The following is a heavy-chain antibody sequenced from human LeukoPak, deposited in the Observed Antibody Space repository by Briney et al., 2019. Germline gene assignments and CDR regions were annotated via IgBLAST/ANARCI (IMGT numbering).Heavy chain of an antibody. CDR2: INHSGST. CDR3: ARSGYYGSGSYYRRYFFDY. D-gene: IGHD3-10*01. V-gene: IGHV4-34*01. CDR1: GGSFSGYY. J-gene: IGHJ4*02. Sequence: SPSETLSLTCAVYGGSFSGYYWSWICQPPGKGLEWIGEINHSGSTNYNPSLKSRVTISVDTSKNQFSLKLSSVTAADTAVYYCARSGYYGSGSYYRRYFFDYWGQGTLVTVSS.